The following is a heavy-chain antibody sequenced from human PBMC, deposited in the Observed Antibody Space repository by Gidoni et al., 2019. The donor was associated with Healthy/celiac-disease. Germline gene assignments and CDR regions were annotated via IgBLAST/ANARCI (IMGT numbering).Heavy chain of an antibody. CDR2: ISGSGGST. CDR1: GFTFSSYA. D-gene: IGHD1-26*01. J-gene: IGHJ4*02. CDR3: AKGAKSLVPGAGGRSYYFDY. V-gene: IGHV3-23*01. Sequence: EVQLLESGGGLVQPGGSLRLSCAASGFTFSSYAMSWVRQAPGKGLEWVSAISGSGGSTYYADSVKGRFTISRDNSKNTLYLQMNSLRAEDTAVYYCAKGAKSLVPGAGGRSYYFDYWGQGTLVTVSS.